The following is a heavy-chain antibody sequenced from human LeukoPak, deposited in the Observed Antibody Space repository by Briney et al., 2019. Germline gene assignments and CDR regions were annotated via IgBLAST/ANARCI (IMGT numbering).Heavy chain of an antibody. CDR3: ARAAYDFWSGYNYYYYCMDV. CDR2: MNPNSGNT. Sequence: ASVKVSCKASGYTFTSYDINWVRQATGQGLEWMGWMNPNSGNTGYAQKFQGRVTMTRNTSISTAYMEPSSLRSEDTAVYYCARAAYDFWSGYNYYYYCMDVWGQGTTVTVSS. J-gene: IGHJ6*02. V-gene: IGHV1-8*01. D-gene: IGHD3-3*01. CDR1: GYTFTSYD.